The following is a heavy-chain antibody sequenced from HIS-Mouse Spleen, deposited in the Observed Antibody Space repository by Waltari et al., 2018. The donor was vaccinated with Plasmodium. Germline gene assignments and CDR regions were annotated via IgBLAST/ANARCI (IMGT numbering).Heavy chain of an antibody. D-gene: IGHD6-13*01. J-gene: IGHJ4*02. V-gene: IGHV4-31*03. CDR2: IYYSGST. CDR3: ARSIAATVTFYFDY. Sequence: PGLVNPSQPLSLTCTVPGGSISSGGYYWSWIRQHPGKVLEWIGYIYYSGSTYYNPSLKSRVTISVDTSKNQFSLKLSSVTAADTAVYYCARSIAATVTFYFDYWGQGTLVTVSS. CDR1: GGSISSGGYY.